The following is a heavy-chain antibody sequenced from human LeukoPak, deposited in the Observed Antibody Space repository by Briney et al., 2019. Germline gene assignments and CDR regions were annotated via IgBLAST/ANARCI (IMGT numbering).Heavy chain of an antibody. CDR1: GFTFTNYA. Sequence: GGSLRLSCAASGFTFTNYAMHWVRQAPGKGLEWVAVISYDETNKYYEDSVKGRFTISRDSSKNTLYLQMNSLRAEDTAVYYCAKGIGVWFGENYFDYWGQGTLVTVSS. D-gene: IGHD3-10*01. CDR3: AKGIGVWFGENYFDY. V-gene: IGHV3-30*04. CDR2: ISYDETNK. J-gene: IGHJ4*02.